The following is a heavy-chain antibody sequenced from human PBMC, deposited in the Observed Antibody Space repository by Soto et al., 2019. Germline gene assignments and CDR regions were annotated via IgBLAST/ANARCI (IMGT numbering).Heavy chain of an antibody. D-gene: IGHD3-3*01. CDR1: GFTFSSYW. J-gene: IGHJ6*02. CDR2: INSDGSST. V-gene: IGHV3-74*01. CDR3: ARDQELRFLEWSTIVNYYYYYGMDV. Sequence: GGSLRFSCAASGFTFSSYWRHWVRQAPGKGLVWVSRINSDGSSTSYADSVKGRFTMSRDNAKNTLYLQMNSLRAEDTAVYYCARDQELRFLEWSTIVNYYYYYGMDVWGQGTTVTVSS.